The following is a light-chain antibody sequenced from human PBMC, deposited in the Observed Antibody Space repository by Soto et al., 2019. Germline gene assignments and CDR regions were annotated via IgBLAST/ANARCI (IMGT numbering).Light chain of an antibody. CDR2: DVS. V-gene: IGLV2-14*01. CDR1: NSDVGGYNI. CDR3: SSYTSSRMPYV. J-gene: IGLJ1*01. Sequence: QSALTQPASVSGSPGQSITISCTGTNSDVGGYNIDSWYQQHPGKAPKLMIYDVSNRPSGVSNRFSGSKSGNTASLNISGLQAEDEADYYCSSYTSSRMPYVFGIGTKLAVL.